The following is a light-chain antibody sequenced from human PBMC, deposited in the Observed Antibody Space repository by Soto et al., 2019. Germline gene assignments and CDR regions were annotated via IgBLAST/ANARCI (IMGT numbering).Light chain of an antibody. CDR2: DVS. V-gene: IGLV2-14*01. Sequence: QSALTQPASVSGSPGQSITISCTGTSSDVGGYNYVSWYQQHPGKAPKLMIYDVSNRPSGVSNRFSGSKSGNTASLTISGLQAEDEADYYCSSYTSSTLDYVFGTGTKLTV. CDR3: SSYTSSTLDYV. J-gene: IGLJ1*01. CDR1: SSDVGGYNY.